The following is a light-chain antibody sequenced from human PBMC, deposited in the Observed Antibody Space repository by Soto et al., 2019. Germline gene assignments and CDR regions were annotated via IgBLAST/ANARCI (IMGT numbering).Light chain of an antibody. CDR3: QQSYSTPYT. Sequence: DIQMTQSPSSLSASVGDRVTITCRASQTISIYLNWYQQKPGKAPKLLIYTASSLESGVPSRFSGSGSGTDFTLTISSLQPEDFATYYCQQSYSTPYTFGPGTELEIK. CDR2: TAS. V-gene: IGKV1-39*01. CDR1: QTISIY. J-gene: IGKJ2*01.